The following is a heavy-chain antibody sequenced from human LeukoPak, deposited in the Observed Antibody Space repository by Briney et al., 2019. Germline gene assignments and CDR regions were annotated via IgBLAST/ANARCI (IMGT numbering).Heavy chain of an antibody. Sequence: GGSLRLSCAVSGITLSNYGMSWVRPAPGKGLEWVAGISDSGGRTNYADSVKGRFTISRDNPKNTLYLQMNSLRAEDTAAYFCAKRGVVIRVILVGFHKETYYFESWGQGGLVTVSS. CDR2: ISDSGGRT. V-gene: IGHV3-23*01. CDR3: AKRGVVIRVILVGFHKETYYFES. CDR1: GITLSNYG. D-gene: IGHD3/OR15-3a*01. J-gene: IGHJ4*02.